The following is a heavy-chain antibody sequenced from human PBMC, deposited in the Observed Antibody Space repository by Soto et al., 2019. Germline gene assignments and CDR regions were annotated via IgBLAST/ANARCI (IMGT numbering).Heavy chain of an antibody. CDR2: ISSSSSYI. D-gene: IGHD3-9*01. V-gene: IGHV3-21*01. J-gene: IGHJ4*02. CDR3: ARRGAHYDILTGYLYYFDY. Sequence: GGSLRLSCAASGFTFSSYSMNWVRQAPXKGLEWVSSISSSSSYIYYADSVKGRFTISRDNAKNSLYLQMNSLRAEDTAVYYCARRGAHYDILTGYLYYFDYWGQGTLVTVS. CDR1: GFTFSSYS.